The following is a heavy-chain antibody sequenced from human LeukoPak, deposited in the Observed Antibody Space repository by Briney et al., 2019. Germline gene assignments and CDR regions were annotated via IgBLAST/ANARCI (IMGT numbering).Heavy chain of an antibody. Sequence: GESLKISCQTSGYSFASYWIAWVRQMPGKGLEWMGIIYPDDSDARYSPSFQGQVTISVDKSISTAYLQWSGLKSSDTAMYYCARQGLDGDYATGSASFDFWGQGTLVTVSS. CDR2: IYPDDSDA. V-gene: IGHV5-51*01. J-gene: IGHJ4*02. D-gene: IGHD4-17*01. CDR3: ARQGLDGDYATGSASFDF. CDR1: GYSFASYW.